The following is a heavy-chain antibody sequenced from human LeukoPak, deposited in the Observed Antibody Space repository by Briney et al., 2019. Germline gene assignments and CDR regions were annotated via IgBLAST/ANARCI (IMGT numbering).Heavy chain of an antibody. CDR3: ARVGAEWLRYYFDY. V-gene: IGHV4-39*07. CDR2: IYYSGST. D-gene: IGHD6-19*01. J-gene: IGHJ4*02. CDR1: GGSISSSSYY. Sequence: SEALSLTCTVSGGSISSSSYYWGWIRQPPGKGLEWIGSIYYSGSTYYNPSLKSRVTISVDTSKNQFSLKLSSVTAADTAVYYCARVGAEWLRYYFDYWGQGTLVTVSS.